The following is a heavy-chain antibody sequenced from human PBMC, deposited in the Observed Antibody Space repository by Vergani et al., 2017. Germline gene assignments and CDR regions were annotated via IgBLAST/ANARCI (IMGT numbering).Heavy chain of an antibody. V-gene: IGHV3-30*02. J-gene: IGHJ4*02. D-gene: IGHD3-16*01. CDR2: IQFDGINQ. CDR3: AKHFRGWGIDY. CDR1: GFTLSNYE. Sequence: QVQLVESGGGVVQRGGSLRLSCATSGFTLSNYEMQWICQGPGKGLEFVSFIQFDGINQYYTDSVKGRFTLSRDFSKNTLYLQMNSLRTDDTATYYCAKHFRGWGIDYWGQGTQVIVSS.